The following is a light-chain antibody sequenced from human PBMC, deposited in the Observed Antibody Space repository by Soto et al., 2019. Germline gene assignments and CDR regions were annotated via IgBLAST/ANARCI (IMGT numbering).Light chain of an antibody. Sequence: EIVMTQSPGTLSVSPGERATLSCRASQSVSVNLAWYQQKPGQAPRLLIYGVSIRATGIPARFSGSESGTEFTLTISSLQSEDFAVYYCQQYNDWPFTFGPGTKVHIK. CDR1: QSVSVN. CDR3: QQYNDWPFT. CDR2: GVS. V-gene: IGKV3-15*01. J-gene: IGKJ3*01.